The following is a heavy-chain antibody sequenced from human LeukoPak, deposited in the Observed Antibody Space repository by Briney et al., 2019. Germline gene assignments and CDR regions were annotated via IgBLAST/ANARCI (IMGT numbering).Heavy chain of an antibody. J-gene: IGHJ4*02. CDR1: GGSISSYY. V-gene: IGHV4-4*07. CDR2: IYTSGST. CDR3: AGLHCSSTSCYGYFDY. Sequence: PSETLSLTCTVSGGSISSYYWSWIRQPAGKGLEWIGRIYTSGSTNYNPSLKSRVTMSVDTSKNQFSLKLSSVTAADTAVYYCAGLHCSSTSCYGYFDYWGQGTLVTVSS. D-gene: IGHD2-2*01.